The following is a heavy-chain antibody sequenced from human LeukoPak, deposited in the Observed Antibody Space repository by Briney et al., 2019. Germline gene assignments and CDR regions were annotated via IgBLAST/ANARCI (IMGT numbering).Heavy chain of an antibody. CDR1: GDSVSSNSAG. CDR3: ARGSSPWFDP. D-gene: IGHD6-6*01. CDR2: TYYRSTWYN. J-gene: IGHJ5*02. Sequence: SQTLSLTCAISGDSVSSNSAGWNWLRQSPSRGLEWLGRTYYRSTWYNDYAVSVKSRIAINPDTSKNQFSLQLNSVTPEDTAVYYCARGSSPWFDPWGPGTLVTVSS. V-gene: IGHV6-1*01.